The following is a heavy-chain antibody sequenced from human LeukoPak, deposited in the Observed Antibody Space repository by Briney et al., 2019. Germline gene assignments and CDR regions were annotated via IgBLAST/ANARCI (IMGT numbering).Heavy chain of an antibody. CDR3: ATYYCSGNNCYPRGSYYGMDV. CDR2: ISGSGGST. V-gene: IGHV3-23*01. Sequence: GGSLRLSCAVSGFTFSSYAMSWVRQAPGKGLEWVSGISGSGGSTYYADSVKGRFTISRDNSKNTLYLQMNSLRAEDTAVHYCATYYCSGNNCYPRGSYYGMDVWGQGTTVTVSS. J-gene: IGHJ6*02. CDR1: GFTFSSYA. D-gene: IGHD2-15*01.